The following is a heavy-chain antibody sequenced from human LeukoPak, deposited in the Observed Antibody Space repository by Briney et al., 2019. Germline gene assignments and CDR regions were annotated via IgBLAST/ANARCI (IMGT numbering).Heavy chain of an antibody. J-gene: IGHJ4*02. CDR3: ARPVAGNYFDY. CDR1: GYTFTSYY. D-gene: IGHD6-19*01. CDR2: INPSGGST. V-gene: IGHV1-46*01. Sequence: ASVKVSCTASGYTFTSYYMHWVRQAPGQGLEWMGIINPSGGSTSYAQKFQGRVTMTRDTSTSTVYMELSSLRSEDTAVYYCARPVAGNYFDYWGQGTLVTVSS.